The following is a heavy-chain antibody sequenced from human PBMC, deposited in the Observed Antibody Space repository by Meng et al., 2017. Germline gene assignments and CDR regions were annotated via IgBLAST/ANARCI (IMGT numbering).Heavy chain of an antibody. V-gene: IGHV4-39*01. CDR1: GGSISSSSSY. CDR2: IYYSGSA. CDR3: VRRVEGAFDL. Sequence: QLQLQESGPGLVKPSVALYLTCTVSGGSISSSSSYWGWIRQPPGKGLEFIGNIYYSGSAYYNPSLKSRGTVSVDTSKNQFSLKLSSVIAADTAVYYCVRRVEGAFDLWGQGTLVTVSS. J-gene: IGHJ4*02. D-gene: IGHD3-3*01.